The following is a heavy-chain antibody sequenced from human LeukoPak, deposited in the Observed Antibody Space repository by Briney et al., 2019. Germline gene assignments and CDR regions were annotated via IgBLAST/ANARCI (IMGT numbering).Heavy chain of an antibody. D-gene: IGHD3/OR15-3a*01. CDR2: ISATSNYI. CDR3: ARDGRRASGFDY. CDR1: GFTFSSYT. V-gene: IGHV3-21*01. J-gene: IGHJ4*02. Sequence: GGSLRLSCAASGFTFSSYTMNWVRQAPGKGLEWVSSISATSNYIYYADSVKGRFTISRDNAKDSLYLQMNSLRAEDTAVYYCARDGRRASGFDYWGQGTLVTVSS.